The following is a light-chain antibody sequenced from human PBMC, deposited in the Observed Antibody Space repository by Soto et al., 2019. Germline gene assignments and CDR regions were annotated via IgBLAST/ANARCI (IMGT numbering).Light chain of an antibody. Sequence: DIQMTQSPSSLSASVGDRVTITCQASQDITNYLHWFQQKPGKAPKLLIYDASNLETGVPSRFSGSGSGTDFTLTISSLQPEDFATYYCQQSYSTPLTFGGGTKVDIK. CDR2: DAS. J-gene: IGKJ4*01. CDR1: QDITNY. CDR3: QQSYSTPLT. V-gene: IGKV1-39*01.